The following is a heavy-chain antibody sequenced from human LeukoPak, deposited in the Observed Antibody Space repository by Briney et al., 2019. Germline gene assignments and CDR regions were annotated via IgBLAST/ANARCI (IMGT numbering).Heavy chain of an antibody. CDR2: IKQDGTEK. D-gene: IGHD2-2*01. CDR1: GFKFSTYW. V-gene: IGHV3-7*03. J-gene: IGHJ4*02. CDR3: AKDSAVVPVYYFDY. Sequence: PGGSLRLSCSASGFKFSTYWMSWVRQAPGKGLEWVAIIKQDGTEKYYVDSVKGRFTISRDNAKNSLFLQMNSLRAEDTAVYYCAKDSAVVPVYYFDYWGQGTLVTVSS.